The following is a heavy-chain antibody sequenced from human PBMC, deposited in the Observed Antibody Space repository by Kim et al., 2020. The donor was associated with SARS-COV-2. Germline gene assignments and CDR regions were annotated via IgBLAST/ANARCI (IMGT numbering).Heavy chain of an antibody. V-gene: IGHV3-30*02. D-gene: IGHD3-9*01. J-gene: IGHJ4*02. Sequence: GDSVKGRITMSGDNSKNTLSLQMNSRRAEDTAVYYCAKDQAHYVILTGLDYWGQGTLVAVSS. CDR3: AKDQAHYVILTGLDY.